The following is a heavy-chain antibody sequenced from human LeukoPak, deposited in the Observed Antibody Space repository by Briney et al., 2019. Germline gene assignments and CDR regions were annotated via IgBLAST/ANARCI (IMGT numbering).Heavy chain of an antibody. CDR3: ARVVGWFGELLGAFDI. D-gene: IGHD3-10*01. J-gene: IGHJ3*02. V-gene: IGHV1-69*05. CDR2: IIPIFGTA. CDR1: GGTFSSYA. Sequence: GASVKVSCKASGGTFSSYAISWVRQAPGQGLEWMGRIIPIFGTANYAQKFQGRVTITTDESTSTAYMELSSLRSEDTAVYYCARVVGWFGELLGAFDIWGQGTMVTVSP.